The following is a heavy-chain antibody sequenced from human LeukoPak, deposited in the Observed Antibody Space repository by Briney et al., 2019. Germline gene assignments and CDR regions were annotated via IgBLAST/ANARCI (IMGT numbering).Heavy chain of an antibody. CDR3: ARDKEEMVRASYAFGL. Sequence: GGSLRLSCAASGFTFSKYWMTWVRQAPGKGLEWVANIKKDGSEIYYVDSVRGRFTISRDNAKNSLYLQMNSLRAEDTAVYYCARDKEEMVRASYAFGLWGQGTMVTVSS. CDR2: IKKDGSEI. CDR1: GFTFSKYW. V-gene: IGHV3-7*01. D-gene: IGHD3-10*01. J-gene: IGHJ3*01.